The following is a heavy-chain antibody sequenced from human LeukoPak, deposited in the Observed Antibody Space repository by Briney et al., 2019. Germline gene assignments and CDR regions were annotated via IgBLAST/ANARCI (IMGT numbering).Heavy chain of an antibody. CDR1: GFIFSNYW. Sequence: GGSLRLSCAASGFIFSNYWMTWVRQAPGKGLEWVANTKEDGSEKYYVDSVKGRFTISRDNSKNTLYLQMNSLRAEDTAVYYCAKGYYYDSSGYPITFDYWGQGTLVTVSS. V-gene: IGHV3-7*03. D-gene: IGHD3-22*01. CDR2: TKEDGSEK. CDR3: AKGYYYDSSGYPITFDY. J-gene: IGHJ4*02.